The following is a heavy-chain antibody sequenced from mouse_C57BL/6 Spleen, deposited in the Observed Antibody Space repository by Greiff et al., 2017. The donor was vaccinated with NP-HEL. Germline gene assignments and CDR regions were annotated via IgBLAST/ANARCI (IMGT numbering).Heavy chain of an antibody. V-gene: IGHV1-82*01. J-gene: IGHJ2*01. CDR3: AREDNWDYFDY. CDR1: GYAFSSSW. CDR2: IYPGDGDT. Sequence: QVQLKQSGPELVKPGASVKISCKASGYAFSSSWMNWVKQRPGKGLEWIGRIYPGDGDTNYNGKFKGKATLTADKSSSTAYMQLSSLTSEDSAVYFCAREDNWDYFDYWGQGTTLTVSS. D-gene: IGHD4-1*02.